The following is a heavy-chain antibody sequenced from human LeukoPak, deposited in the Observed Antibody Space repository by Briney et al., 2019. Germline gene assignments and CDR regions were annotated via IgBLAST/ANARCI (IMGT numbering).Heavy chain of an antibody. CDR2: INPNSGGT. D-gene: IGHD2-2*01. CDR3: ARDAEVVVPAAIGNY. J-gene: IGHJ4*02. Sequence: ASVKVSCKASGYTFTGYYMHWVRQAPGQGLEWMGWINPNSGGTNYAQKFQGRVTMTRDTSISTAYMELSRLRSDDTAVYYCARDAEVVVPAAIGNYWGQGTLVTVSS. V-gene: IGHV1-2*02. CDR1: GYTFTGYY.